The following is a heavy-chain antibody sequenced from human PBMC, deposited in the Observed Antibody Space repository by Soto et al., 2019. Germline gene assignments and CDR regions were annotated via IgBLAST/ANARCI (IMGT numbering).Heavy chain of an antibody. CDR2: VYPGDSDT. CDR1: GYSFTSYW. Sequence: PGESLKISCKASGYSFTSYWIGWVRQMPGKGLEWMGIVYPGDSDTRYSPSFQGQVTISADKSISTAYLQWSSLKASDTAMYYCAAYSGSFYYCMDVWGQGPTVTVSS. CDR3: AAYSGSFYYCMDV. V-gene: IGHV5-51*01. J-gene: IGHJ6*02. D-gene: IGHD1-26*01.